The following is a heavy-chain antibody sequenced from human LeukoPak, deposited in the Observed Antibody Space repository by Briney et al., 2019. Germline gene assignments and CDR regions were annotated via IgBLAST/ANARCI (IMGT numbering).Heavy chain of an antibody. D-gene: IGHD3-3*01. CDR2: IYYSGST. V-gene: IGHV4-59*08. J-gene: IGHJ4*02. CDR1: GGSISSYY. CDR3: ARTYDFWSGYLKELTFYY. Sequence: SETLSLTCTVSGGSISSYYWSWIRQPPGKGLEWIGYIYYSGSTNYNPSLKSRVTISVDTSKNQFSLKLSSVTAADTAVYYCARTYDFWSGYLKELTFYYWGQGTLVTVSS.